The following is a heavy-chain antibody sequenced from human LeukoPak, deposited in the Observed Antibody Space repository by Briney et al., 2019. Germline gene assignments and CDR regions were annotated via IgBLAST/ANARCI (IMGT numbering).Heavy chain of an antibody. CDR2: IWNDGSKT. J-gene: IGHJ4*02. CDR1: GFAFSTYG. D-gene: IGHD5-18*01. Sequence: GGSLRLPCITSGFAFSTYGMHWVRQAPGKGLEWVALIWNDGSKTYHAESVKDRFTISRDNSQNTLYLQMNSLRHEDTAVYYCARGPWLVSDITSFDYWGQGTLVTVSS. CDR3: ARGPWLVSDITSFDY. V-gene: IGHV3-33*01.